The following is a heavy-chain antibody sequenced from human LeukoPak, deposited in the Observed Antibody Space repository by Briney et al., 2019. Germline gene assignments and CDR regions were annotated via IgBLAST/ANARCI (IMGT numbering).Heavy chain of an antibody. V-gene: IGHV1-8*01. D-gene: IGHD2-15*01. CDR3: ARAYCSGGSCYSGYYYYGMDV. Sequence: ASVKVSCKASGYTFTSYDINWVRQATGQGLEWMGWMNPNSGNTGYALKFQGRVTMTRNTSISTAYMELSSLRSEGTAVYYCARAYCSGGSCYSGYYYYGMDVWGQGTTVTVSS. J-gene: IGHJ6*02. CDR2: MNPNSGNT. CDR1: GYTFTSYD.